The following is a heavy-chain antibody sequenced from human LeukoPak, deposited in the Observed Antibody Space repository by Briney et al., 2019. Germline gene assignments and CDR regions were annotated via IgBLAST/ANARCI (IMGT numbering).Heavy chain of an antibody. CDR1: GFRFDDYG. V-gene: IGHV3-20*04. D-gene: IGHD6-19*01. Sequence: PGGSLRLSCVASGFRFDDYGMSWVRQAPGKGLECVSGINWNGGSTGYADSVKGRFTISRDNAKNSLYLRMNSLRAEDTALYYCARGGSTGWYSFDYWGQGTLVTVSS. J-gene: IGHJ4*02. CDR3: ARGGSTGWYSFDY. CDR2: INWNGGST.